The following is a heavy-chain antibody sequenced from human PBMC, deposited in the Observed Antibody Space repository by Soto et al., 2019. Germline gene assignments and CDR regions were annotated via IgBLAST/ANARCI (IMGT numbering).Heavy chain of an antibody. CDR3: ASTIFGVVIVDY. CDR2: IYSGGST. Sequence: RGSLRLSCAASGFTVSSNYMSWVRQAPGKGLEWVSVIYSGGSTSYADSVMGRFTIASDYSKNTVYLKMNSLRAEDTAVYYCASTIFGVVIVDYWGQGTLVTVSS. CDR1: GFTVSSNY. V-gene: IGHV3-53*01. J-gene: IGHJ4*02. D-gene: IGHD3-3*01.